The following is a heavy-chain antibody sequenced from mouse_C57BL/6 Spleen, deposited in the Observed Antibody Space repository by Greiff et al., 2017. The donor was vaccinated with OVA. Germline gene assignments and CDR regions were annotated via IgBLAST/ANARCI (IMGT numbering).Heavy chain of an antibody. CDR2: ISGGGGNT. V-gene: IGHV5-9*01. Sequence: EVKLLESGAGLVKPGGSLKLSCAASGFTFSSYTMSWVRQTPEKRLEWVATISGGGGNTYYPDSVKGPFTISRDNAKNTLYLQMSRLRSEDTALYYCARQGNYYAMDYWGQGTSVTVSS. CDR3: ARQGNYYAMDY. D-gene: IGHD2-1*01. CDR1: GFTFSSYT. J-gene: IGHJ4*01.